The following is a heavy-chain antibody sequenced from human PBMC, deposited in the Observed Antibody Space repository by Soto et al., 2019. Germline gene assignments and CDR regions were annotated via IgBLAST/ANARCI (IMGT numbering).Heavy chain of an antibody. Sequence: PSETLSLTCTVSGGSVSSGSYYWSWIRQPPGKGLEWIGYIYYSGSTNYNPSLKSRVTISVDTSKNQFSLKLSSVTAADTAVYYCARDTEYCSSTSCPRDVFDIWGQGTMVNVSS. D-gene: IGHD2-2*01. CDR3: ARDTEYCSSTSCPRDVFDI. CDR2: IYYSGST. J-gene: IGHJ3*02. CDR1: GGSVSSGSYY. V-gene: IGHV4-61*01.